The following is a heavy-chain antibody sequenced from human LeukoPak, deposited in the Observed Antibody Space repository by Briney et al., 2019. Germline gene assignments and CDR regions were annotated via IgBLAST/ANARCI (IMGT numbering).Heavy chain of an antibody. J-gene: IGHJ5*02. CDR2: INHSGST. CDR1: GGSFSGYY. Sequence: SETLSLTCAVYGGSFSGYYWSWIRQPPGKGLEWIGEINHSGSTNYNPSLKSRVSISVDTSENHFSLKLTSVTAADTAVYYCARAWDCSGGSCFGPWGQGTLVTVSS. CDR3: ARAWDCSGGSCFGP. V-gene: IGHV4-34*01. D-gene: IGHD2-15*01.